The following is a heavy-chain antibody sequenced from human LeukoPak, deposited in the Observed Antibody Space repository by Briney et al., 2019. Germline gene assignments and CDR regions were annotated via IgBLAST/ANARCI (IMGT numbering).Heavy chain of an antibody. CDR1: GYTFTSYY. V-gene: IGHV1-46*01. Sequence: ASVKVSCKASGYTFTSYYMHWVRQAPGQGLEWMGIINPSGGSTSYAQKFQGRVTMTRDMSTSTVYMELSSLRSEDTAVYYCAKDLRFYGTDYWGQGTLVTVSS. CDR2: INPSGGST. D-gene: IGHD3-10*01. CDR3: AKDLRFYGTDY. J-gene: IGHJ4*02.